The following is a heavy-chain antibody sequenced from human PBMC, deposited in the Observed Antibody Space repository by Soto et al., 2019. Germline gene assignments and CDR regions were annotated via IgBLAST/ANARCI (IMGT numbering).Heavy chain of an antibody. J-gene: IGHJ4*02. CDR3: ASLPYCTSTNCHVGVDY. CDR2: IYYSGST. D-gene: IGHD2-2*01. V-gene: IGHV4-59*01. CDR1: GGSISSYY. Sequence: QVQLQESGPGLVKPSETLSLTCTVSGGSISSYYWSWIRQPPGKGLEWIGYIYYSGSTNYNPSLKSRVAMSVDTSKNQFSLKLSSMTAADTAVYYCASLPYCTSTNCHVGVDYWGQGTLVTVSS.